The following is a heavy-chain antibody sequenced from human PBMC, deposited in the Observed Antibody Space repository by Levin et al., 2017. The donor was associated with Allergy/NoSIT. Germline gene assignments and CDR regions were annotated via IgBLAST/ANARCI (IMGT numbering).Heavy chain of an antibody. D-gene: IGHD3-10*01. V-gene: IGHV1-24*01. CDR2: FDPEDGET. CDR1: GYTLTELS. CDR3: ATVKSRGSGSYVPLDY. Sequence: GASVKVSCKVSGYTLTELSMHWVRQAPGKGLEWMGGFDPEDGETIYAQKFQGRVTMTEDTSTDTAYMELSSLRSEDTAVYYCATVKSRGSGSYVPLDYWGQGTLVTVSS. J-gene: IGHJ4*02.